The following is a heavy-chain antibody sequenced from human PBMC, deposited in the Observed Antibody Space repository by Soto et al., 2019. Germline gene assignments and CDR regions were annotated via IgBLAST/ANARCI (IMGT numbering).Heavy chain of an antibody. Sequence: ASVKVSCKASGGTFSSYAISWVRQAPGQGLEWMGGIIPIFGTANYAQKFQGRVTITADESTSTAYMELSSLRSEDTAVYYCARVGPQVYYYDSYFDYWGQGTLVTVSS. CDR3: ARVGPQVYYYDSYFDY. V-gene: IGHV1-69*13. CDR2: IIPIFGTA. J-gene: IGHJ4*02. D-gene: IGHD3-22*01. CDR1: GGTFSSYA.